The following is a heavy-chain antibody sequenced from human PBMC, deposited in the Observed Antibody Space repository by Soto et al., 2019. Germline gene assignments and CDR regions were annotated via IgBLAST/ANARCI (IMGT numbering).Heavy chain of an antibody. D-gene: IGHD3-22*01. CDR2: IYYSGTT. Sequence: QVQLQESGPGLVMPSQTLSLTCTVSGVSISGGGYYWSWIRQHPGKGLEWIGYIYYSGTTYYNPSLKSRVNISIDTSKNQFSLKLSSVTAADTALYYCARDSPISMISDSWGQGTLVTVSS. V-gene: IGHV4-31*03. CDR1: GVSISGGGYY. J-gene: IGHJ4*02. CDR3: ARDSPISMISDS.